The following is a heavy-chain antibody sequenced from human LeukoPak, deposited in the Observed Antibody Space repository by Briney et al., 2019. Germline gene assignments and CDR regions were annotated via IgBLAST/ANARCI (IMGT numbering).Heavy chain of an antibody. V-gene: IGHV1-2*02. CDR2: INPNSGGT. J-gene: IGHJ3*02. CDR1: GFPFTVYF. Sequence: ASVKVSCKASGFPFTVYFMHWVRQAPGQGLEWMGWINPNSGGTNYAQKFQGRVTITRDTSISTAYMELSRLRSDDTAVYYCARDYYDSSGFGAFDIWGQGTMVTVSS. D-gene: IGHD3-22*01. CDR3: ARDYYDSSGFGAFDI.